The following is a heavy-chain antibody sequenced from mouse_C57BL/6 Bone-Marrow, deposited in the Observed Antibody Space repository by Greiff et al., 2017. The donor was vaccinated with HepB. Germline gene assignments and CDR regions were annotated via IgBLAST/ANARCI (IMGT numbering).Heavy chain of an antibody. CDR1: GYTFTGYW. D-gene: IGHD2-1*01. CDR2: ILPGSGST. J-gene: IGHJ3*01. Sequence: QVQLQQSGAELMKPGASVKLSCKATGYTFTGYWIEWVKQRPGHGLEWIGEILPGSGSTNYNEKFKGKATFTADTSSNTAYMQLSILTTEDSAIYYCARRRLYCGNGDWFAYWGQGTLVTVSA. V-gene: IGHV1-9*01. CDR3: ARRRLYCGNGDWFAY.